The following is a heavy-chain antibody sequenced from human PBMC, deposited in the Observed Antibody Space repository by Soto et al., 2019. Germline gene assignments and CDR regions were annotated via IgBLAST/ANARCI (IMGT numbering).Heavy chain of an antibody. J-gene: IGHJ5*02. Sequence: SETLSLTCTVSCGSISSYYWSWVRQPPGKGLEWIGYIYYSGSTNYNPSLKSRVTISVDTSKNQFSLKLSSVTAADTAVYYCAREHCSSTSCYTNWFDPWGQGTLVTVSS. CDR1: CGSISSYY. CDR3: AREHCSSTSCYTNWFDP. D-gene: IGHD2-2*02. CDR2: IYYSGST. V-gene: IGHV4-59*01.